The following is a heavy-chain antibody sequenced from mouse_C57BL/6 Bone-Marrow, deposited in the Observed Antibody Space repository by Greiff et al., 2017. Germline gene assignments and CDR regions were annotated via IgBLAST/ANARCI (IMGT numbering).Heavy chain of an antibody. V-gene: IGHV2-2*01. Sequence: VQLQQSGPGLVQPSQSLSITCTVSGFSLTSYGVHWVRQSPGKGLEWLGVIWSGGSTDYNAAFISRLSISKDNSKSKVFFKMNSLQADDTAIYYCARTRSNYVWYFDVWGTGTTVTVSS. CDR1: GFSLTSYG. D-gene: IGHD2-5*01. J-gene: IGHJ1*03. CDR2: IWSGGST. CDR3: ARTRSNYVWYFDV.